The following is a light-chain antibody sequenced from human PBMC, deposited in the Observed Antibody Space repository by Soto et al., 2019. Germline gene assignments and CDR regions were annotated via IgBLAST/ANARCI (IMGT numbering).Light chain of an antibody. Sequence: EIVLTQSPGTLSWSPGERATLSCRASQSVSSSYLAGYQQKPGQAPRLLIYGASSRATGIPDRFSGSGSGTDFALTISRLEPEDFAVYYCQQYGSSTWTFGQGTKVEIK. CDR2: GAS. CDR3: QQYGSSTWT. J-gene: IGKJ1*01. CDR1: QSVSSSY. V-gene: IGKV3-20*01.